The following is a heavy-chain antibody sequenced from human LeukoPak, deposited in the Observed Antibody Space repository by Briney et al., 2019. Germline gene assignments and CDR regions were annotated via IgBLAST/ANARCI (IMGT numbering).Heavy chain of an antibody. J-gene: IGHJ4*02. CDR1: GGSFSAYY. D-gene: IGHD6-13*01. V-gene: IGHV4-34*01. CDR3: ARAAPGRDGGDDFDY. Sequence: SETLSLTCAVYGGSFSAYYWSWIRQPPGKGLEWIGEINHSGSTNYNPSLKSRVTISVDTSKNQFSLKLSSVTAADTAVYYCARAAPGRDGGDDFDYWGQGTLVTVSS. CDR2: INHSGST.